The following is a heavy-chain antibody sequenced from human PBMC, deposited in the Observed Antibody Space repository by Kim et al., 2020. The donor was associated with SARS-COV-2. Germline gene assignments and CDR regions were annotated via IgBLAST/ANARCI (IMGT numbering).Heavy chain of an antibody. Sequence: SVKVSCKASGSPFTLSVFILVRQAPGQGLEWMGWISAYNGNTNYAQKLQGRVTMTTDTSTSTAYMELRSLRSDDTAVYYCARGRGDYNDYYYYGMDVWGQGTTVTVSS. CDR1: GSPFTLSV. CDR3: ARGRGDYNDYYYYGMDV. V-gene: IGHV1-18*01. D-gene: IGHD4-17*01. CDR2: ISAYNGNT. J-gene: IGHJ6*02.